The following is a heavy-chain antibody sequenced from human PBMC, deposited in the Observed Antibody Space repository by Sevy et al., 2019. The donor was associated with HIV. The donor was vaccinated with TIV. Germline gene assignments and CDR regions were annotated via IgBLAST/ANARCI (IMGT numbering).Heavy chain of an antibody. Sequence: GGSLRLSCAASGFTVSSNYMSWVRQAPGKGLGWVSVIYSGGSTYYADSVKGRFTISRDNSKNTLYLQMNSLRAEDTAVYYCARGGITMIVSYFDYWGQGTLVTVSS. D-gene: IGHD3-22*01. J-gene: IGHJ4*02. CDR2: IYSGGST. CDR1: GFTVSSNY. CDR3: ARGGITMIVSYFDY. V-gene: IGHV3-66*01.